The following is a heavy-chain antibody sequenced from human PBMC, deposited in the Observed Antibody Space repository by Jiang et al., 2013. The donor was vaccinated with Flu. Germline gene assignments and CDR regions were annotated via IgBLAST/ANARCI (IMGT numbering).Heavy chain of an antibody. V-gene: IGHV1-3*01. CDR2: INAGNGNT. J-gene: IGHJ5*02. D-gene: IGHD2-15*01. CDR3: ARETRNIVRPGGGGGERWFDP. CDR1: GYTFTSYA. Sequence: GAEVKKPGASVKVSCKASGYTFTSYAMHWVRQAPGQRLEWMGWINAGNGNTKYSEKFQDRVTITRDTFASTAYMELSGLSSEDTAVYYCARETRNIVRPGGGGGERWFDPWGQGTLVTVSS.